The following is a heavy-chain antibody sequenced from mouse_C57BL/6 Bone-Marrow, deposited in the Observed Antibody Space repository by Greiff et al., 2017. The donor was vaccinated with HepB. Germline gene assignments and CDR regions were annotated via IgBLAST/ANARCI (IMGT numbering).Heavy chain of an antibody. Sequence: VKVEESGGGLVKPGGSLKLSCAASGFTFSSYAMSWVRQTPEKRLEWVATISDGGSYTYYPDNVKGRFTISRDNAKNNLYLQMSHLKSEDTAMYYCARGGYYSNYVWYFDVWGTGTTVTVSS. CDR2: ISDGGSYT. D-gene: IGHD2-5*01. CDR1: GFTFSSYA. J-gene: IGHJ1*03. V-gene: IGHV5-4*03. CDR3: ARGGYYSNYVWYFDV.